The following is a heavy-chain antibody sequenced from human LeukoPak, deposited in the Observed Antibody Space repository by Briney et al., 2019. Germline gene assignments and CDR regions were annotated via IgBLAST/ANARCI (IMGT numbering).Heavy chain of an antibody. Sequence: PGGSLRLSCAASGFTFSGYAMSWVRRAPGKGLEWVSAVSGSGDSTYYADSVKGRFTISRDNSKNTLYLQMNSLRADDTAIYYCAKDAPFYCSSISCPNWFDPWGQGTLVTVSS. CDR1: GFTFSGYA. D-gene: IGHD2-2*01. J-gene: IGHJ5*02. V-gene: IGHV3-23*01. CDR2: VSGSGDST. CDR3: AKDAPFYCSSISCPNWFDP.